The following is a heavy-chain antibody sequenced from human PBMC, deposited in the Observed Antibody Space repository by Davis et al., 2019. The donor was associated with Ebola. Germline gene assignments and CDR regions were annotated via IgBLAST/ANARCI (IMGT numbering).Heavy chain of an antibody. V-gene: IGHV3-7*01. CDR1: EFTFSSYW. CDR2: IDQDGSGK. CDR3: AREGGY. D-gene: IGHD3-16*01. Sequence: GESLKISCAASEFTFSSYWMSWVRQAPGKGLEWVANIDQDGSGKNYVDSVKGRFAISRDNAKNSLYLQMNSLRAEDTAVYYCAREGGYWGQGTLVTVSS. J-gene: IGHJ4*02.